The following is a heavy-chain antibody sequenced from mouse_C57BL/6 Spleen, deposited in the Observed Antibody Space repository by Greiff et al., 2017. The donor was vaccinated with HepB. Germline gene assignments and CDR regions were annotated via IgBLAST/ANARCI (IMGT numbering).Heavy chain of an antibody. CDR2: IYPGDGDT. D-gene: IGHD1-1*01. V-gene: IGHV1-82*01. CDR1: GYAFSSSW. J-gene: IGHJ2*01. Sequence: QVQLQQSGPELVKPGASVKISCKASGYAFSSSWMNWVKQRPGKGLEWIGRIYPGDGDTNYNGKFKGKATLTADKSSSTAYMQLSSLTSEDSAVYFCARNPTYYYGSSLFDYWGQGTTLTVSS. CDR3: ARNPTYYYGSSLFDY.